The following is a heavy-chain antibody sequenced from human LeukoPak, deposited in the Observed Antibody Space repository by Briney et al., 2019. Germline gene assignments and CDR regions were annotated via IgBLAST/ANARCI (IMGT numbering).Heavy chain of an antibody. CDR1: GYTFTSYA. Sequence: ASVKVSCTASGYTFTSYAMNWVRQAPGQGLEWMGWINTNTGNPTYAQGFTGRFVFSLDTSVSTAYLQISSLKAEDTAVYYCAREDRFLEWSPPDYWGQGTLVTVSS. CDR3: AREDRFLEWSPPDY. V-gene: IGHV7-4-1*02. J-gene: IGHJ4*02. CDR2: INTNTGNP. D-gene: IGHD3-3*01.